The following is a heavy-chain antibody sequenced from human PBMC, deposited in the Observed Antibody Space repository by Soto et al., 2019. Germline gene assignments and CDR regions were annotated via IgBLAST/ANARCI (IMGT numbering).Heavy chain of an antibody. CDR2: SRNKAKSYTT. Sequence: GGSLRLSCAASGFTFSDYYMDWVRQAPGKGLEWVGRSRNKAKSYTTDYAVSVKGRFTVSRDESKNSGYLQMNSLKTEDTAVYYCAAITVTSPGKPLDYWGQGTLVTVSS. V-gene: IGHV3-72*01. J-gene: IGHJ4*02. D-gene: IGHD4-4*01. CDR3: AAITVTSPGKPLDY. CDR1: GFTFSDYY.